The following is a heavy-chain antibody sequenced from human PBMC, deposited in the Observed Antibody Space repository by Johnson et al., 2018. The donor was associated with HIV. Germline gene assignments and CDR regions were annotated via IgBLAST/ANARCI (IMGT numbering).Heavy chain of an antibody. CDR1: GLSLSAYG. D-gene: IGHD7-27*01. V-gene: IGHV3-33*01. CDR3: ARDDNWGYVVGTFDI. Sequence: QVQLVESGGGVVQPGTSLRLSCEGSGLSLSAYGLHWVRQAPGKGLEWVAVIWPDGSNRYYSDSVKGRFTISRDNSKNTLYLQMNSLSAEDTAVYYCARDDNWGYVVGTFDIWGQGTMVTVSS. CDR2: IWPDGSNR. J-gene: IGHJ3*02.